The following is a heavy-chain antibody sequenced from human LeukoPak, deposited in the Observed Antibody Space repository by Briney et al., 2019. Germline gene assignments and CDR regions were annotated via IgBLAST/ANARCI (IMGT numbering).Heavy chain of an antibody. J-gene: IGHJ5*02. CDR1: GYTFTGYY. CDR2: INPNSGGT. CDR3: ARGVAEAVNWFDP. Sequence: ASVKVSCKASGYTFTGYYMHWVRQAPGQGLEWMGWINPNSGGTNYAQKFQGRATMTRDTSISTAYMELSRLTSDDTAVYYCARGVAEAVNWFDPWGQGTLVTVSS. D-gene: IGHD6-13*01. V-gene: IGHV1-2*02.